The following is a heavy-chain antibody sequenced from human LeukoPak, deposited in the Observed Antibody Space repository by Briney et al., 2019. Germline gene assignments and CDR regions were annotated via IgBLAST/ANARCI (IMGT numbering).Heavy chain of an antibody. D-gene: IGHD3-3*01. Sequence: SETLSLTCTVSGASITTYYWSWIRQPAGKGLEWIGRIYTSGSTNYNPSLKSRVTISVDTSKNQFSLKLSSVTAADTAVYYCARCRGFDFWSGYPVYYFDYWGQGTLVTVSS. V-gene: IGHV4-4*07. J-gene: IGHJ4*02. CDR2: IYTSGST. CDR3: ARCRGFDFWSGYPVYYFDY. CDR1: GASITTYY.